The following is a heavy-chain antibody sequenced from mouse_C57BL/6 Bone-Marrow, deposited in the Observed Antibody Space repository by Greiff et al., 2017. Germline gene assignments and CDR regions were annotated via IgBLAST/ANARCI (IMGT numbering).Heavy chain of an antibody. Sequence: VQRVESGGGLVKPGGSLKLSCAASGFTFSSYTMSWVRQTPEKRLQWVAAISGGGGNTYYPASVKGRFTISRDNDKNILYLQMSSLRSEDTALYYCSRQVTTVLATKYFDVWGTGTTVTVSS. D-gene: IGHD1-1*01. V-gene: IGHV5-9*01. CDR1: GFTFSSYT. CDR2: ISGGGGNT. J-gene: IGHJ1*03. CDR3: SRQVTTVLATKYFDV.